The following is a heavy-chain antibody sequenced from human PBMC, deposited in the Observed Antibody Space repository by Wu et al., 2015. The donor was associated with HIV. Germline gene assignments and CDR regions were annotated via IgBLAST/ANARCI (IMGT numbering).Heavy chain of an antibody. Sequence: QVQLVQSETEVKKPGASMKVSCKASGYTFIGDYIHWVRQAPGQGLEWMGWINPNNGGTKYAQKFQGRVTMTRDTSINTTYMTLSRLRSDDTALYYCARAPQYSSSWEGNYFDYWGQGTLVTVSS. CDR3: ARAPQYSSSWEGNYFDY. D-gene: IGHD6-13*01. V-gene: IGHV1-2*02. CDR1: GYTFIGDY. J-gene: IGHJ4*02. CDR2: INPNNGGT.